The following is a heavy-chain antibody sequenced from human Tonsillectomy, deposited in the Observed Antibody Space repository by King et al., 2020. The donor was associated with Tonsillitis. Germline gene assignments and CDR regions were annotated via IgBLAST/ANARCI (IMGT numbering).Heavy chain of an antibody. CDR3: AIDGEYYFDY. Sequence: VQLVESGAEVKKPEESLRISCKGSGYSLTSYWINWVRQMPGKGLEWMGRIDPSDSYTNYSPSFQGHVTISADKSISTAYLQWSSLKASDTAMYYCAIDGEYYFDYWGQGTLVTVSS. D-gene: IGHD3-10*01. CDR1: GYSLTSYW. J-gene: IGHJ4*02. CDR2: IDPSDSYT. V-gene: IGHV5-10-1*03.